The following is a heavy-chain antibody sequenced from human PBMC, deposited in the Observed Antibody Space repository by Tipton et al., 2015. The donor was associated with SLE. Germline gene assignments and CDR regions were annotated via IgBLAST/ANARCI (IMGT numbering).Heavy chain of an antibody. Sequence: TLSLTCAVSGYSISSGYYWGWIRQPPGKGLEWIGNIYHSGSTYYNPSLKSRVTISVDTSKNQFSLKLSSVTAADTAVYYCARDDNRDFFDYWGQGTLVTVSS. D-gene: IGHD1-14*01. CDR2: IYHSGST. J-gene: IGHJ4*02. V-gene: IGHV4-38-2*02. CDR3: ARDDNRDFFDY. CDR1: GYSISSGYY.